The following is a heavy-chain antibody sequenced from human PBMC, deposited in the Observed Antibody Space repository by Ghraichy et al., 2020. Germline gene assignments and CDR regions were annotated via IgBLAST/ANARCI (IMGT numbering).Heavy chain of an antibody. Sequence: SETLSLTCAVSGGSISRSNWWSWVRQPPGKGLEWIGEIYHSGSTNYNPSLKSRVTISVDKSKNQFSLKLSSVTAADTAVYYCARVAVAGRVYGMDVWGQGTTVTVSS. CDR3: ARVAVAGRVYGMDV. D-gene: IGHD6-19*01. CDR2: IYHSGST. J-gene: IGHJ6*02. V-gene: IGHV4-4*02. CDR1: GGSISRSNW.